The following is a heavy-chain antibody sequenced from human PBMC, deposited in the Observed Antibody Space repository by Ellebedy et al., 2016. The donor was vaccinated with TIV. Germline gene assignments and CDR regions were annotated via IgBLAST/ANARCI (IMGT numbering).Heavy chain of an antibody. CDR3: ASSPSQGY. J-gene: IGHJ4*02. V-gene: IGHV3-53*01. Sequence: GESLKIPCAASGFTVSNNYMSWVPQAPGKGLEWVSVIYSGGNTFYAESVKARFTISRESSQNTLYLQMDSLRAEDTAVYYCASSPSQGYWGQGTLVTVSS. CDR2: IYSGGNT. CDR1: GFTVSNNY.